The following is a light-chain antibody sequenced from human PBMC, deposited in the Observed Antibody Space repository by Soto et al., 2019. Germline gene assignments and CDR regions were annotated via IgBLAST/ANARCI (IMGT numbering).Light chain of an antibody. CDR3: QQYDNLPPLT. J-gene: IGKJ4*01. CDR1: QDISNY. Sequence: DLQMTQSPSSLSASVGDRVTITCQASQDISNYLNWYQQKPGKAPKLLIYDASNLETGVPSRFSGSGSGTDLTFTISSLQPEDIATYYCQQYDNLPPLTFGGRTKVEIK. V-gene: IGKV1-33*01. CDR2: DAS.